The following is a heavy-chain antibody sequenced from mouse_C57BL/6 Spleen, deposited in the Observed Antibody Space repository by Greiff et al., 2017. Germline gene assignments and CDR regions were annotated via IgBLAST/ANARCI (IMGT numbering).Heavy chain of an antibody. CDR2: ISSGGDYI. Sequence: EVKVEESGEGLVKPGGSLKLSCAASGFTFSSYAMSWVRQTPEKRLEWVAYISSGGDYIYYADTVKGRFTISRDNARNTLYLQMSSLKSEDTAMYYCTRDRGDYDGGNFDYWGQGTTLTVSS. V-gene: IGHV5-9-1*02. D-gene: IGHD2-4*01. CDR3: TRDRGDYDGGNFDY. J-gene: IGHJ2*01. CDR1: GFTFSSYA.